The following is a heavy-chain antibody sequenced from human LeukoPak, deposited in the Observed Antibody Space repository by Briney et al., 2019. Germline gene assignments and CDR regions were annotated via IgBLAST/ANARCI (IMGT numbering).Heavy chain of an antibody. CDR3: ARQTGSGLFILP. Sequence: SETLSLTCTVSGVSISSSNSYWGWIRQPPGKGLERIVSIYYSGNTYYNASLKSQVSISIDTSKNQFSLKLTSVTAADTAVYYCARQTGSGLFILPGGQGTLVTVSS. V-gene: IGHV4-39*01. D-gene: IGHD3/OR15-3a*01. J-gene: IGHJ4*02. CDR1: GVSISSSNSY. CDR2: IYYSGNT.